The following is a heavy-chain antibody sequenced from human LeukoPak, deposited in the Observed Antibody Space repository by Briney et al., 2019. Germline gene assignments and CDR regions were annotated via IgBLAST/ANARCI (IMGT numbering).Heavy chain of an antibody. CDR3: ARLTIAVAGMRCFDY. Sequence: SETLSLTCTVSGGSISSSSYYWGWIRQPPGKGLEWIGSIYYSGSTYYNPSLKSRVTISVDTSKNQFSLKLSSVTAADTAVYYCARLTIAVAGMRCFDYWGQGTLVTVSS. V-gene: IGHV4-39*07. D-gene: IGHD6-19*01. CDR2: IYYSGST. J-gene: IGHJ4*02. CDR1: GGSISSSSYY.